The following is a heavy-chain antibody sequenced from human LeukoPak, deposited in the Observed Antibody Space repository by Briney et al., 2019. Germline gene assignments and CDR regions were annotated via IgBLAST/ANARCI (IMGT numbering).Heavy chain of an antibody. J-gene: IGHJ4*02. Sequence: ASVKVSCKASGYTFTSYGISWVRQAPGQGLEWMGWISAYNGNTNYAQKLQGRVTMTTDTSTSTAYMELRSLRSDDTAVYYCARADYYDFWSGSGIRFFDYWGQGTLVTVSS. CDR1: GYTFTSYG. CDR2: ISAYNGNT. CDR3: ARADYYDFWSGSGIRFFDY. V-gene: IGHV1-18*01. D-gene: IGHD3-3*01.